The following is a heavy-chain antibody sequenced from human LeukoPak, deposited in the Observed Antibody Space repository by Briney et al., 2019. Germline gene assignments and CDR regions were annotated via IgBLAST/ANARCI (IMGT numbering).Heavy chain of an antibody. D-gene: IGHD2-21*01. CDR3: APRVVVITAPFDY. CDR2: IRYDGTNK. J-gene: IGHJ4*02. V-gene: IGHV3-30*02. CDR1: GFTFSAYG. Sequence: GGSLRLSCAASGFTFSAYGMHWVRQAPGKGLEWVAFIRYDGTNKYYADSVKGRFTISRDNSKNTLYLQMNSLRAEDTAVYYCAPRVVVITAPFDYWGQGTLVTVSS.